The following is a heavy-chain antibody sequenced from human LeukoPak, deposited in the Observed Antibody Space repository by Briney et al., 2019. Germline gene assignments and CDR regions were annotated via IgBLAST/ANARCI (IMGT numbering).Heavy chain of an antibody. CDR1: GYTFTSYG. Sequence: GASVKVSCKXSGYTFTSYGISWVRQAPGQGLEWMGWISAYNGNTNYAQKLQGRVTMTTDTSTSTAYMELRSLRSDDTAVYYCARDKGSYYRTDDAFDIWGQRTMVTVSS. CDR2: ISAYNGNT. V-gene: IGHV1-18*01. D-gene: IGHD1-26*01. J-gene: IGHJ3*02. CDR3: ARDKGSYYRTDDAFDI.